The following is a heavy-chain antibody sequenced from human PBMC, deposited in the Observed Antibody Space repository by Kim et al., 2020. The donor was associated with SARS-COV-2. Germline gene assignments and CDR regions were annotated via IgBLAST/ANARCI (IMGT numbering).Heavy chain of an antibody. CDR2: ISYDGSNK. V-gene: IGHV3-30*18. CDR3: AKFGEYCSGGSCYNYFD. J-gene: IGHJ4*01. Sequence: GGSLRLSCAASGFTFSSYGMHWVRQAPGKGLEWVAVISYDGSNKYYADSVKGRFTISRDNSKNTLYLQMNSLRAEDTAVYYCAKFGEYCSGGSCYNYFD. CDR1: GFTFSSYG. D-gene: IGHD2-15*01.